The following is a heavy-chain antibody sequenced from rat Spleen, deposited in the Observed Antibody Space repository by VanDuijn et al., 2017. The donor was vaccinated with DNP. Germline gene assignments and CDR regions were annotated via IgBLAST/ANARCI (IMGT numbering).Heavy chain of an antibody. Sequence: EVQLVESGGGLVQPGRSLKLSCAASGFSFRNYYMAWVRQSPKKGLEWVAIISHSDGITYYPDSVKGRFTISRDNAKSTLYLQRDSLRSEDTATYYCARYDGSYYYGGYFDFWGPGTMVTVSS. CDR3: ARYDGSYYYGGYFDF. CDR2: ISHSDGIT. V-gene: IGHV5-25*01. CDR1: GFSFRNYY. J-gene: IGHJ1*01. D-gene: IGHD1-12*02.